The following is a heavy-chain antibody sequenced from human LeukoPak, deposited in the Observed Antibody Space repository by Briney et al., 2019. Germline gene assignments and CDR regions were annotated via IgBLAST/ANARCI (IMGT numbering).Heavy chain of an antibody. CDR1: GFTFSNAW. Sequence: GGSLRLSCAASGFTFSNAWMSWVRQAPGKGLEWVGRVKSKSNGGTTGYAAPVKGRFTISRDDSKNTYLQMNSLKSDDTAVYFCTAGVGHSDFDYWGQGTLVTVSS. J-gene: IGHJ4*02. D-gene: IGHD2-8*01. CDR2: VKSKSNGGTT. V-gene: IGHV3-15*01. CDR3: TAGVGHSDFDY.